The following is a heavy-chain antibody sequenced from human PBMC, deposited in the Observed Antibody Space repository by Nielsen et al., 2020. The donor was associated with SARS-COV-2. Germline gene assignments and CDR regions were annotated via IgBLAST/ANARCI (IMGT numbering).Heavy chain of an antibody. CDR3: ARVESGYPYYYYYYYMDV. Sequence: WIRQPPGKGLEWVSAISGSGGSTYYADSVKGRFTISRHNSKNTLYLQMNSLRAEDTAVYYCARVESGYPYYYYYYYMDVWGKGTTVTVSS. D-gene: IGHD3-3*01. CDR2: ISGSGGST. V-gene: IGHV3-23*01. J-gene: IGHJ6*03.